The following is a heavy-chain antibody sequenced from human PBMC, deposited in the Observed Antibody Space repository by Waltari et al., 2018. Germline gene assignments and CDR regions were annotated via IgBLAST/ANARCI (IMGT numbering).Heavy chain of an antibody. CDR2: IKEDGSEE. Sequence: EVKLVDSGGGLVQPGGSLRLSCAASGFMFSTNWMSWVRQAPGKGLKWVANIKEDGSEEYYVDSVKGRFTISRDNAKTSLYLQMNSLRVEDTAVYYCARDGDGYPDWGQGSLVIVSS. D-gene: IGHD5-12*01. J-gene: IGHJ4*02. CDR1: GFMFSTNW. V-gene: IGHV3-7*01. CDR3: ARDGDGYPD.